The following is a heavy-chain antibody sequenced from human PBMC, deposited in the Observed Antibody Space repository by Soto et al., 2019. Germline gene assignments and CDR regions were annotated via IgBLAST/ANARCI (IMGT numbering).Heavy chain of an antibody. V-gene: IGHV1-18*01. CDR2: ISAYNGNT. Sequence: GASVKVSCKASGYTFTSYGISWVRQAPGQGLEWMGWISAYNGNTNYAQKLQGRVTMTTDTSTSTAYMELRSLRSDDTAVYYCARVVVAARYYYYCMDVWGKGTTVIVSS. CDR1: GYTFTSYG. CDR3: ARVVVAARYYYYCMDV. D-gene: IGHD2-15*01. J-gene: IGHJ6*03.